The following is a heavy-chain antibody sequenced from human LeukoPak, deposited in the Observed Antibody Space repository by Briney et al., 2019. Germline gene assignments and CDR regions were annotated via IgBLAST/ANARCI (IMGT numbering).Heavy chain of an antibody. CDR3: ARDYSNWFDP. D-gene: IGHD4-11*01. Sequence: SETLSLTCTDSGGSISSGGYYWTWVRQPPGKGLEWIGYIYYSGTTNYNPSLKSRVTISVDTSKNQFPLKLSSVTAADTAVYYCARDYSNWFDPWGQGSLVTVSS. CDR2: IYYSGTT. J-gene: IGHJ5*02. CDR1: GGSISSGGYY. V-gene: IGHV4-61*08.